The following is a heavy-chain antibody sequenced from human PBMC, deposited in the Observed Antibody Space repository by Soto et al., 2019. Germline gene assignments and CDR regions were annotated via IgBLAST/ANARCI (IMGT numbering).Heavy chain of an antibody. J-gene: IGHJ4*02. CDR3: ARGSRLLSAAEMVY. V-gene: IGHV4-34*01. CDR2: INHSGST. CDR1: GGSFSGYY. D-gene: IGHD6-13*01. Sequence: SETLSLTCAVYGGSFSGYYWSWIRQPPGKGLEWIGEINHSGSTNYNPSLKSRVTISVDTSKNQFSLKLSSGTAADTAVYYCARGSRLLSAAEMVYWGQGTLVTVSS.